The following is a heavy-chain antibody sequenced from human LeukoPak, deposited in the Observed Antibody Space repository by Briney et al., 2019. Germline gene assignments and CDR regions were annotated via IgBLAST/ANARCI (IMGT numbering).Heavy chain of an antibody. D-gene: IGHD3-10*01. CDR3: AREALGGGGY. Sequence: GGSLRLSCAASGFTVTGNYMSWVRQAPGKGLEWLSIIYSSGSTYCADSVKGRFTISRDNSKNTLYLQMNSLRAEDTAVYYCAREALGGGGYWGQGTLVTVSS. J-gene: IGHJ4*02. V-gene: IGHV3-66*01. CDR1: GFTVTGNY. CDR2: IYSSGST.